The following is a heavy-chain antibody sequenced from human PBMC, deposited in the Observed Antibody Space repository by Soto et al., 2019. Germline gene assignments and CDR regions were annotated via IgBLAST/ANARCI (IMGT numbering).Heavy chain of an antibody. CDR3: ARVLMVRGVIAAFDI. J-gene: IGHJ3*02. CDR2: INAGNGNT. D-gene: IGHD3-10*01. V-gene: IGHV1-3*01. CDR1: GYTFTSYA. Sequence: ASVKVSCKASGYTFTSYAMHWVRQAPGQRLEWMGWINAGNGNTKYSQKFQGRVTITADESTSTAYMELSSLRSEDTAVYYCARVLMVRGVIAAFDIWGQGTMVTVSS.